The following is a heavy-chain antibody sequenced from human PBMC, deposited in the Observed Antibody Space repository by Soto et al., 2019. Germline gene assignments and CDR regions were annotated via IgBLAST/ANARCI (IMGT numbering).Heavy chain of an antibody. CDR2: IDPSDSYT. V-gene: IGHV5-10-1*01. D-gene: IGHD3-10*01. J-gene: IGHJ3*02. CDR3: ARRTVRLWFVELKSNAFDI. CDR1: GYSFTSYW. Sequence: PGESLKISCKGSGYSFTSYWISWVRQMPGKGLEWMGRIDPSDSYTNYSPSFQGHVTISADKSISTAYLQWSSLKASDTAMYYCARRTVRLWFVELKSNAFDIWGQGIMVTVSS.